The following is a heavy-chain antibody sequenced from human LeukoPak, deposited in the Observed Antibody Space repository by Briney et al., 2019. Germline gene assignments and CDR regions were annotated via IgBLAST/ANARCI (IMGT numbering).Heavy chain of an antibody. CDR1: GFTFSNYG. Sequence: LSCAASGFTFSNYGMTWVRQAXGKGLEWVANIKQDGSEKYYVDSVKGRFTISRDDAKNSLYLQMNSLRAEDMAVYYCARXHXWFDPWGQGTLVTXSS. J-gene: IGHJ5*02. CDR3: ARXHXWFDP. V-gene: IGHV3-7*05. CDR2: IKQDGSEK.